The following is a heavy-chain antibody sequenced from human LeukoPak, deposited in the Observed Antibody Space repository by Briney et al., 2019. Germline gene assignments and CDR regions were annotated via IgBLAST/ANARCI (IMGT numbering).Heavy chain of an antibody. V-gene: IGHV3-7*01. D-gene: IGHD6-19*01. CDR2: MKQDGSEE. Sequence: PGGSLRLSCATSGFTFSSYWMSWVRQAPGKGLEWVANMKQDGSEEYYVDSVKGRFTISRDNAKNSLYLQMNSLRAEDTAVYYCARLRSVAGFDYWGQGTLVTVSS. J-gene: IGHJ4*02. CDR1: GFTFSSYW. CDR3: ARLRSVAGFDY.